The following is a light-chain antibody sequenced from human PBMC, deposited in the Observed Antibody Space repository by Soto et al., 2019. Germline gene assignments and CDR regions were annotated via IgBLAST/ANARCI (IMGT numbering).Light chain of an antibody. J-gene: IGLJ3*02. CDR2: DVS. Sequence: QSALTQPRSVSGSPGQSVTISCTGSSSDVGGSNFVSWYQQHPVKAPKLVIYDVSKRPSGVPDRFSGSKSGNTDSLTISGLQAEDDADYYGCSYAGNSLWVVGGGTKLTVL. CDR3: CSYAGNSLWV. CDR1: SSDVGGSNF. V-gene: IGLV2-11*01.